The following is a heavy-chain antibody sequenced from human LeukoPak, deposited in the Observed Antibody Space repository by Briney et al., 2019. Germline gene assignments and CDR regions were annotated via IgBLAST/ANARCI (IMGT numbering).Heavy chain of an antibody. D-gene: IGHD1-1*01. CDR2: ISKDGTNT. CDR1: GFTFSNYW. CDR3: ARDYKAYFDH. V-gene: IGHV3-74*01. Sequence: GGSLRLSCAASGFTFSNYWMHWVRQAPGKGLVWVSGISKDGTNTRHAHSVKVRFTISRDNARNTLYLQVNSLRAEDTAVYYCARDYKAYFDHWGLGSLVTVSS. J-gene: IGHJ4*02.